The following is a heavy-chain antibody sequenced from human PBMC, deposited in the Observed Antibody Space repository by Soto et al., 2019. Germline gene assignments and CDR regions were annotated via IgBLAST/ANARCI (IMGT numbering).Heavy chain of an antibody. CDR3: ARAYCSGGTCYDS. V-gene: IGHV1-18*01. CDR1: DYTFTSYG. CDR2: ISPYNGQT. Sequence: QVQLVQSGPEVKKPGASVKVSCKTSDYTFTSYGIGWVRQAPGQGLEWMGWISPYNGQTNYAQSLQGRDTMTTDTATATAYMELRSLRSDDTAVYYCARAYCSGGTCYDSWGQGTLVTVSS. J-gene: IGHJ5*01. D-gene: IGHD2-15*01.